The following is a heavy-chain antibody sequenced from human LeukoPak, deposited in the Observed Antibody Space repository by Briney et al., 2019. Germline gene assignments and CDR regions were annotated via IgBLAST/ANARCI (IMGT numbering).Heavy chain of an antibody. CDR3: ARGYSASCSGGSCFFLGTFDS. D-gene: IGHD2-15*01. J-gene: IGHJ4*02. V-gene: IGHV3-48*04. CDR2: IHSSSSAI. CDR1: GFSFSSYS. Sequence: SGGSLRLSCAASGFSFSSYSMNWVRQAPGKGLEWISYIHSSSSAIYYADSVRGRFTISRDDAKKSLYLQMNSLRAEDTAVYYCARGYSASCSGGSCFFLGTFDSWGQGSLVTVSS.